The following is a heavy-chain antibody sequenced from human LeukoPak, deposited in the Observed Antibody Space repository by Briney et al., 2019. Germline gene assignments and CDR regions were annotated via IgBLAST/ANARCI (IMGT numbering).Heavy chain of an antibody. CDR1: GFTFSSYG. V-gene: IGHV3-30*02. Sequence: GGSLRLSCAASGFTFSSYGMHWVRQAPGKGLEWVAFIRYDGSNKYYADSVKGRFTISRDNFKNTLYLQMGSLRAEDTAVYYCARDLFSGAEMATFDYWGQGTLVTVSS. J-gene: IGHJ4*02. CDR3: ARDLFSGAEMATFDY. D-gene: IGHD5-24*01. CDR2: IRYDGSNK.